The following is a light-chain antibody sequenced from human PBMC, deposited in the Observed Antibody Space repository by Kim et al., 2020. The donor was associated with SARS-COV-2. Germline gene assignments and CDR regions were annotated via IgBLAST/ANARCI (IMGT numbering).Light chain of an antibody. CDR1: SANLGDNN. V-gene: IGLV1-44*01. Sequence: GQRVTIFGSGSSANLGDNNVNWYQQPPGTAPNLLIYIINQRPPGVPGRLSRSKSGTSARLAISELQSEDQADYFCEAWDHRLNSYVFGGGTKVTVL. J-gene: IGLJ1*01. CDR3: EAWDHRLNSYV. CDR2: IIN.